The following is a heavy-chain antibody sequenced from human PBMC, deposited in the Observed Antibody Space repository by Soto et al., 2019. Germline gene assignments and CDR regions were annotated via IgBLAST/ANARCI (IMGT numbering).Heavy chain of an antibody. V-gene: IGHV1-18*01. Sequence: ASVKVSCKASGYTFTNYGINWVRQAPGQGLEWMGWISAYNGNTKYAQKLQGRVTISRDNARNSLYLQMNSLRAEDTAVYYCARDLGGSGRYYDTFDIWGQGTMVTVSS. D-gene: IGHD1-26*01. CDR1: GYTFTNYG. CDR2: ISAYNGNT. J-gene: IGHJ3*02. CDR3: ARDLGGSGRYYDTFDI.